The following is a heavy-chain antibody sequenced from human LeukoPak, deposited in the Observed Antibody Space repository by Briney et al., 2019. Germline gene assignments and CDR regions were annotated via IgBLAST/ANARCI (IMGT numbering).Heavy chain of an antibody. Sequence: SETLSLTFAVAGCSISSGYYWGWIRQPAGKGLEWIGSIYHSGSTYYNPSLKSRVTISVDTSKNQFSLKLSSVTAADTAVYYCARRGGSHFDYWGQGTLVTVSS. CDR1: GCSISSGYY. CDR3: ARRGGSHFDY. D-gene: IGHD2-15*01. J-gene: IGHJ4*02. V-gene: IGHV4-38-2*01. CDR2: IYHSGST.